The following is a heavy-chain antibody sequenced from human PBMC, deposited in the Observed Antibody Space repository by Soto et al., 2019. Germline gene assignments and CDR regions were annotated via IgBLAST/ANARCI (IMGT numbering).Heavy chain of an antibody. D-gene: IGHD5-12*01. CDR3: ARLGGGYDRSGHY. V-gene: IGHV1-69*06. J-gene: IGHJ4*02. Sequence: QVQLVQSGAEVKKPGSSVKVSCKASGGTFSSYAISWVRQAPGQGLEWMGGIIPIFGTANYAQKLQGRVTITADKSASTGYMELSSLRSEDTAVYYCARLGGGYDRSGHYWGQGTLVTVSS. CDR2: IIPIFGTA. CDR1: GGTFSSYA.